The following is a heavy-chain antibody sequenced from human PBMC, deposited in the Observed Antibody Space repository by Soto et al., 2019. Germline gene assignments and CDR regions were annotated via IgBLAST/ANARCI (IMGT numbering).Heavy chain of an antibody. CDR2: IYYSGST. V-gene: IGHV4-59*01. J-gene: IGHJ4*02. Sequence: LSLTCIVSGGSISPYYWSWIRQPPGKGLEWIGYIYYSGSTNYNPSLKSRVTISVDTSKNQFSLRLSSVTAADTAVYYCARGREAYKWNDAGYWGQGTLVTVSS. D-gene: IGHD1-1*01. CDR3: ARGREAYKWNDAGY. CDR1: GGSISPYY.